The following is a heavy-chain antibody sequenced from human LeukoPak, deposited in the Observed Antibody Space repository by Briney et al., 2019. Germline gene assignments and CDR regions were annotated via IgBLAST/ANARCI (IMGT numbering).Heavy chain of an antibody. CDR1: GDSVSSNSAV. V-gene: IGHV6-1*01. CDR3: ASSGSYRFDY. Sequence: SQTLSLTCAISGDSVSSNSAVWNWIRQSPSRGLEWLGKTYYRSKWYNEYAVSEKSRIIITPDTSKNQFSLQLNSVTPDDTAVYYCASSGSYRFDYWGQETLVTVSS. D-gene: IGHD1-26*01. CDR2: TYYRSKWYN. J-gene: IGHJ4*02.